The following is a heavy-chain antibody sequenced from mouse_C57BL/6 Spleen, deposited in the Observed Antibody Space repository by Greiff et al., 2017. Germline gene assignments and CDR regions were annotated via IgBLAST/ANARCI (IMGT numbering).Heavy chain of an antibody. CDR2: IHPNSGST. J-gene: IGHJ2*01. CDR1: GYTFTSYW. Sequence: QVQLKQPGAELVKPGASVKLSCKASGYTFTSYWMHWVKQRPGQGLEWIGMIHPNSGSTNYNEKFKSKATLTVDKSSSTAYMQLSSLTSEDSAVYYCARSRGPYDYDGFDYWGQGTTLTVSS. CDR3: ARSRGPYDYDGFDY. V-gene: IGHV1-64*01. D-gene: IGHD2-4*01.